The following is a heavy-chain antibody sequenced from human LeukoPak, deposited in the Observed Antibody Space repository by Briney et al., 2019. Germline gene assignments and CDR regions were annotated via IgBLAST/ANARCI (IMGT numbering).Heavy chain of an antibody. CDR3: ARDDGDV. CDR1: GFTFSNYW. Sequence: PGGSLRLSCVSSGFTFSNYWMKWVHQAPGKGLEWVASINEDGSGKFSVGSVKDRITISRDNTRNSLDLQINSLTVEDTAIYYCARDDGDVWGTGTTVTVSS. J-gene: IGHJ6*04. V-gene: IGHV3-7*01. CDR2: INEDGSGK.